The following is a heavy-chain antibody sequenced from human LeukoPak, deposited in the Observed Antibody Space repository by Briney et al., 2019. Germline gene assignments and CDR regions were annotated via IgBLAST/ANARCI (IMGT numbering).Heavy chain of an antibody. J-gene: IGHJ5*02. Sequence: GGSLRLSCAAPGFTFSNYWMSWVRQAPGKGLEWVANIKQDGSEKYYVDSVKGRFTISRDNAKNSLYLQMNSLRAEDTAVYYCVREYYYVPFDPWGQGTLVTVSS. CDR3: VREYYYVPFDP. V-gene: IGHV3-7*01. CDR1: GFTFSNYW. CDR2: IKQDGSEK. D-gene: IGHD3-10*02.